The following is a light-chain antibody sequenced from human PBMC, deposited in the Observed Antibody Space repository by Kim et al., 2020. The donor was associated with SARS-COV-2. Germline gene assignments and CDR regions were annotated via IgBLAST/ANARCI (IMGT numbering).Light chain of an antibody. Sequence: SSELTQPPSVSVSPGQTASITCSGDKLGDKYACWYQQKPGQSPVLVIYQDSKRPSGIPERFSGSNSWNTATLTISGTQAMDEADYYCQAWDSSVVFGGGTQLTVL. CDR3: QAWDSSVV. CDR2: QDS. V-gene: IGLV3-1*01. J-gene: IGLJ2*01. CDR1: KLGDKY.